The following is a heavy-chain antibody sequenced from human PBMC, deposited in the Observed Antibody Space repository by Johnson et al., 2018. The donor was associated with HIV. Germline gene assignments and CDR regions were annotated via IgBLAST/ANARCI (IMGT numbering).Heavy chain of an antibody. V-gene: IGHV3-30*03. J-gene: IGHJ3*02. CDR2: ISYDGSDK. CDR1: GFTFSSYG. CDR3: VRQQLSRNVAVDI. Sequence: QVQLVESGGGVVQPGRSLRLSCAASGFTFSSYGMHWVRQAPAKGLEWVAVISYDGSDKYYADSVKGRLTISRDSSKNTLYLEMNSLRAEDTAVYYCVRQQLSRNVAVDIWGQGTMVTVSS. D-gene: IGHD6-13*01.